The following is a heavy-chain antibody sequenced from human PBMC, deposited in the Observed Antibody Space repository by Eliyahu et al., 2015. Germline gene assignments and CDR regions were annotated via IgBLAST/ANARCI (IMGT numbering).Heavy chain of an antibody. D-gene: IGHD3-10*01. J-gene: IGHJ6*03. CDR3: ARAVYYNYMDV. CDR1: GFTFSSYW. Sequence: EVQLVESGGGLVXPGGSLRLSCAAXGFTFSSYWMXWVRXAPGKGLEWVANIKQDGSEKYYVDSVKGRFTISRDNAKNSLYLQMNSLRAEDTAVYYCARAVYYNYMDVWGKGTTVTVSS. CDR2: IKQDGSEK. V-gene: IGHV3-7*04.